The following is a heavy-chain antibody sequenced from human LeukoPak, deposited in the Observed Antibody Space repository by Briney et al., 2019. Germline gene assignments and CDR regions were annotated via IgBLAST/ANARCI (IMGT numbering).Heavy chain of an antibody. Sequence: ASVKVSCKASGYTFTSYDINWVRQATGQGLEWMGYMNPDSDNTGYAQKFQGGFTMTMNTSISTAYMELSSLRSEDTAVYYCAREGFDYWGQGTLVTVSS. CDR2: MNPDSDNT. CDR3: AREGFDY. V-gene: IGHV1-8*01. J-gene: IGHJ4*02. CDR1: GYTFTSYD.